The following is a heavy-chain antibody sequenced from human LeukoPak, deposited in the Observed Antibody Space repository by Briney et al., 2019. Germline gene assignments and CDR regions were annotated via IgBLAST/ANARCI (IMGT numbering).Heavy chain of an antibody. CDR2: IYSSGST. J-gene: IGHJ6*03. CDR1: GGSISGYY. V-gene: IGHV4-4*07. CDR3: ARVVVFGVVSSDYYYYYMDV. Sequence: SETLSHTCTVSGGSISGYYWSWIRQPAGKGLEWIGRIYSSGSTNYNPSLKSRATMSVDTSKNQFSLKLSSVTAADTAVYYCARVVVFGVVSSDYYYYYMDVWGKGTTVTVSS. D-gene: IGHD3-3*01.